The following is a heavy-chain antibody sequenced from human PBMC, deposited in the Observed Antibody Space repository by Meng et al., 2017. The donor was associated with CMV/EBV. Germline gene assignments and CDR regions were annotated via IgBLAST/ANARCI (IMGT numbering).Heavy chain of an antibody. V-gene: IGHV4-30-4*08. CDR1: GGSIRSGDHY. CDR2: IYYSGST. J-gene: IGHJ4*02. Sequence: QVQRETSVPGLGEPPPTLSPPCQSSGGSIRSGDHYWSWIRQPPGKGLEWIGYIYYSGSTYYNPSLKSRVTISVDTSKNQFSLKLSSVTAADTAVYYCARAVPDYYDSSGPPDYWGQGTLVTVSS. D-gene: IGHD3-22*01. CDR3: ARAVPDYYDSSGPPDY.